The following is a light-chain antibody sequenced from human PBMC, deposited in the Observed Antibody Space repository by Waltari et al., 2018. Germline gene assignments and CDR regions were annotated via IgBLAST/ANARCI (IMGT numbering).Light chain of an antibody. CDR2: RAS. J-gene: IGKJ3*01. Sequence: DIQMTQSPSTLSASVGDRVTITCRASQTISTWLAWYQQKPGKAPKVLIYRASSLQSGVPSRFSGSGSGTEFTLTISSLQPDDFVTYYCQQYNSYSGGTFGPGTKVDIK. CDR1: QTISTW. CDR3: QQYNSYSGGT. V-gene: IGKV1-5*03.